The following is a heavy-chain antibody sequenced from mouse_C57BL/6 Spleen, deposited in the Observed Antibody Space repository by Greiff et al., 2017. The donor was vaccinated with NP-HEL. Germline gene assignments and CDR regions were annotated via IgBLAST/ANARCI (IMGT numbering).Heavy chain of an antibody. CDR3: AALYYGSSSRVFDV. CDR1: GYTFTDYY. D-gene: IGHD1-1*01. Sequence: EVQLQQSGPELVKPGASVKISCKASGYTFTDYYMNWVKQSHGKSLEWIGDINPNNGGTSYNQKFKGKATLTVDKSSSTAYMELRSLTSEDSAVYYCAALYYGSSSRVFDVWGTRTTVTVSS. CDR2: INPNNGGT. V-gene: IGHV1-26*01. J-gene: IGHJ1*03.